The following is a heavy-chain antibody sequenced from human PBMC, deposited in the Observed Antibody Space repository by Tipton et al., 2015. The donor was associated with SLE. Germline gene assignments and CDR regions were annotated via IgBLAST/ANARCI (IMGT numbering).Heavy chain of an antibody. CDR2: VAFDGTSK. CDR3: ARDSGGYYRDNTGYPWFDY. J-gene: IGHJ4*02. Sequence: QVQLVQSGGGVVQPGRPLRLSRAASGFTISGSVMHWVRQAPGKGLEWVAVVAFDGTSKYYADSVKGRFIISRDNSKNTLFLQMNSLRTEDTAVYYCARDSGGYYRDNTGYPWFDYWGQGTPVTVSS. D-gene: IGHD3-22*01. CDR1: GFTISGSV. V-gene: IGHV3-30*04.